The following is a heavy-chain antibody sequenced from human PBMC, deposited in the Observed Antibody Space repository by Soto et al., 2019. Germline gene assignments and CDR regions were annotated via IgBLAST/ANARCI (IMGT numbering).Heavy chain of an antibody. D-gene: IGHD5-12*01. CDR1: GFTFSSYG. J-gene: IGHJ4*02. CDR2: ISYDGSNK. V-gene: IGHV3-30*18. CDR3: AKDQSSVYGPIDY. Sequence: QVQLVESGGGVVQPGRSLRLSCAASGFTFSSYGMHWVRQAPGKGLEWVAVISYDGSNKYYADSVKGRFTISRDNSKNTLYLQMNSLRAEDTAVYYCAKDQSSVYGPIDYRGQGTLVTVSS.